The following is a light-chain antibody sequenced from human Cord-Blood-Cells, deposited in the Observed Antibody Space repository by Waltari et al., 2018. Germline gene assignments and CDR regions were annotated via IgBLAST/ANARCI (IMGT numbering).Light chain of an antibody. CDR1: SSDVGGYNY. CDR2: DVS. CDR3: SSYTSSSTV. J-gene: IGLJ7*01. Sequence: QSALTQPASVSGSPGQSITISCTGTSSDVGGYNYVSWYQQHPGKAPKLMIYDVSKRPSGVSNRFSGSKSGNTAYLTISGLQAEDDDDYYCSSYTSSSTVFGGGTQLTVL. V-gene: IGLV2-14*01.